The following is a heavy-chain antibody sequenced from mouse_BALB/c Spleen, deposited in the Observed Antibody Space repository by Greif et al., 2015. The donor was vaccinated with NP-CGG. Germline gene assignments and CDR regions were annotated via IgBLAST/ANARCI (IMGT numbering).Heavy chain of an antibody. V-gene: IGHV5-6-3*01. CDR1: GFTFSSYG. J-gene: IGHJ4*01. D-gene: IGHD2-1*01. CDR2: INSNGGST. Sequence: EVQLVESGGGLVQPGGSLKLSCAASGFTFSSYGMSWVRQTPDKRLELVATINSNGGSTYYPDSVKGRFTISRDNAKNTLYLQMSSLKSEDTAMYYCARDRGNYDYYAMDYWGQGTSVTVSS. CDR3: ARDRGNYDYYAMDY.